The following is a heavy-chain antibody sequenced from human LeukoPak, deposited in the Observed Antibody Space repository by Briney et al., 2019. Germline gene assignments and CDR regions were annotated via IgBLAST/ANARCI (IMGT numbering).Heavy chain of an antibody. V-gene: IGHV5-51*01. CDR1: GYSLTSYW. CDR3: TRSPDIDILTGYSRYYFDY. D-gene: IGHD3-9*01. J-gene: IGHJ4*02. CDR2: IYPGDSHT. Sequence: GESLKISCKGAGYSLTSYWIGWVRQMPGKGLEWMGVIYPGDSHTRYSPSFQGQGTISADKSIGTAYLQWNSLKASDTAIYYCTRSPDIDILTGYSRYYFDYWGQGTLVTVSS.